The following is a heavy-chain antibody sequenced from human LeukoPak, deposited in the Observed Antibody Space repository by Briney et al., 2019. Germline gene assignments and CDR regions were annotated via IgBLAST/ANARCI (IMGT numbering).Heavy chain of an antibody. D-gene: IGHD1-26*01. CDR3: ATTGSGSYYDY. CDR1: GFTFSNYW. CDR2: IKQDGSTI. J-gene: IGHJ4*02. V-gene: IGHV3-7*01. Sequence: PGGSLRLSCAASGFTFSNYWMSWVRQAPGKGLEWVANIKQDGSTIYYVGSVKGRFTISRDNAKNTLFLQMNSLRAEDTAVYYCATTGSGSYYDYWGQGTLVTVSS.